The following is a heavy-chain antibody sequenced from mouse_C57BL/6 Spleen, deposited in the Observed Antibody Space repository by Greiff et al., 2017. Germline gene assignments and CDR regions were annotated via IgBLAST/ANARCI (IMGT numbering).Heavy chain of an antibody. Sequence: VQLKQSGPELVKPGASVKMSCKASGYTFTDYNMHWVKQSHGKSLEWIGYINPNNGGTSYNQKFKGKATLTVNKSSSTAYMELRSLTSEDSAVYYCAREGSSYGWFAYWGQGTLVTVSA. J-gene: IGHJ3*01. V-gene: IGHV1-22*01. D-gene: IGHD1-1*01. CDR1: GYTFTDYN. CDR2: INPNNGGT. CDR3: AREGSSYGWFAY.